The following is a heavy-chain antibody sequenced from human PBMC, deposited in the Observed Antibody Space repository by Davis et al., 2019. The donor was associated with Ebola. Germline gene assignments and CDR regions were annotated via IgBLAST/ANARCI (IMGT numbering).Heavy chain of an antibody. Sequence: GESLKISCAASGFTFRSYWMSWVRQAPGKGLEWVANIKEDGSEKYYVDSVKGRFTISRDNAKNSLYLQMNSLRAEDTAVYYCAPGSIAADYWGQGTLVTVSS. J-gene: IGHJ4*02. D-gene: IGHD6-6*01. CDR3: APGSIAADY. CDR1: GFTFRSYW. V-gene: IGHV3-7*01. CDR2: IKEDGSEK.